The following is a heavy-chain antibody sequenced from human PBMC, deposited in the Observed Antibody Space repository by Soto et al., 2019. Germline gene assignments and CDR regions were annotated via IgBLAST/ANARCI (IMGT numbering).Heavy chain of an antibody. CDR1: GGSFSGYY. CDR3: ARGGYGDYERYFQH. CDR2: INHSGST. D-gene: IGHD4-17*01. J-gene: IGHJ1*01. Sequence: SETLSLTCAVYGGSFSGYYWSWIRQPPGKGLEWIGEINHSGSTNYNPSLKSRVTISVDTSKNQFSLKLSSVTAADTAVYYCARGGYGDYERYFQHWGQGTLVTVSS. V-gene: IGHV4-34*01.